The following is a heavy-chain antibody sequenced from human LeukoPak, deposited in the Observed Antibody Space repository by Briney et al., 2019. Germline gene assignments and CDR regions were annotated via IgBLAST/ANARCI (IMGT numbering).Heavy chain of an antibody. Sequence: GGSLRLSCAASGFTFSSYSMNWVRQAPGKGLEWVSYISSSSSTIYYADSVKGRFTISRDKAKNSLYLQMNSLRAEDTAVYYCAREAGIAAAGNAWGQGTLVTVSS. CDR3: AREAGIAAAGNA. J-gene: IGHJ5*02. V-gene: IGHV3-48*01. CDR2: ISSSSSTI. CDR1: GFTFSSYS. D-gene: IGHD6-13*01.